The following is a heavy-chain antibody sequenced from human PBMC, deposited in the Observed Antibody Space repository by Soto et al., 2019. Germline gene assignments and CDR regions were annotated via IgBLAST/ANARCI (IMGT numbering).Heavy chain of an antibody. Sequence: QVQLQESGPGLMKPSQTLSLTCTVSGDSISSGDYYWSWIRQPPGKGLEWIGSIYYSGTTYYNPSLKSRVTISIDTSTDQFSLKLTSVTAADTAVYYCARARMTTVTMYYFDYWGQGTLVTVSS. CDR3: ARARMTTVTMYYFDY. V-gene: IGHV4-30-4*01. CDR1: GDSISSGDYY. CDR2: IYYSGTT. D-gene: IGHD4-17*01. J-gene: IGHJ4*02.